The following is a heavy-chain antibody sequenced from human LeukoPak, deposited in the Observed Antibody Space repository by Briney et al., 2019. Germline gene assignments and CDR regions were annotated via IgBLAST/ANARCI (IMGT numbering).Heavy chain of an antibody. CDR3: AKLSDRYSYDYADY. D-gene: IGHD5-18*01. Sequence: GGSLRLSCAASGFTFSSYGMSWVRQAPGKGLEWVSAISDSGDSTYSADSVKGRFTISRDNSKNTLYLQMNSVRAEDTAVHYCAKLSDRYSYDYADYWGQGTLVTVSS. CDR1: GFTFSSYG. V-gene: IGHV3-23*01. J-gene: IGHJ4*02. CDR2: ISDSGDST.